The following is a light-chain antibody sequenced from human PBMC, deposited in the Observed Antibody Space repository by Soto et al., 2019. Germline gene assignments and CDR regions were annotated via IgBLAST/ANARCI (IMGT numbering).Light chain of an antibody. CDR3: AAWDDSLSAYV. CDR2: RND. CDR1: SSNIGNYY. V-gene: IGLV1-47*01. Sequence: QAVVTQPPSASGAPGQRVTISCSGSSSNIGNYYVYWYQQLPGTAPKPLIYRNDQRPSGVPDRFSGSTSGTAASLAISGLRSEDEADYFCAAWDDSLSAYVFGTGTKLTVL. J-gene: IGLJ1*01.